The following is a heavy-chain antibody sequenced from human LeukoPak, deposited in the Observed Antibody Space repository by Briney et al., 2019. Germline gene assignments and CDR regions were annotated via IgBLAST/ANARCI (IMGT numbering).Heavy chain of an antibody. V-gene: IGHV4-59*01. J-gene: IGHJ5*02. Sequence: SETLSLTCTVSGGSISSYYWGWIRQPPGKGLEWIGTMYYSGSTNYNPSLKSRVTISLDTSKNQFSLKLSSVTAADTAVYYCARVQSPYGSGSMYNWFDPWGQGTLVTVSS. D-gene: IGHD3-10*01. CDR2: MYYSGST. CDR1: GGSISSYY. CDR3: ARVQSPYGSGSMYNWFDP.